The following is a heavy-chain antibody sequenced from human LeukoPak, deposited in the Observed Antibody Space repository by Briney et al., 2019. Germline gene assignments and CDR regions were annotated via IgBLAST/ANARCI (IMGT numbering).Heavy chain of an antibody. Sequence: GGSLRLSCAASEFSFSSYWMSWVRQAPGKGLEWVANIKQDGSEKYYVDSVKGRFTISRDNAKNSLYLQMNSLRAEDTAVYYCARDPHPYCTNGVCSPYFDYWGQGTLVTVSS. CDR1: EFSFSSYW. V-gene: IGHV3-7*01. J-gene: IGHJ4*02. D-gene: IGHD2-8*01. CDR3: ARDPHPYCTNGVCSPYFDY. CDR2: IKQDGSEK.